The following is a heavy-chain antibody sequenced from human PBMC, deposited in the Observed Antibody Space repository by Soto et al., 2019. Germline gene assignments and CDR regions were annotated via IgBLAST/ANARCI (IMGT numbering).Heavy chain of an antibody. V-gene: IGHV4-31*03. Sequence: QVQLQESGPGLVKPSQTLSLTCSVSGGSISSHDHYWSWMRQHPGKGLEWIAYIYYNGGQNYNPSLSSRITISLDTCKNQFTLKLTSVTTADTDVYYCAGCSERARAGYWGQGTLDTVSS. J-gene: IGHJ4*02. CDR3: AGCSERARAGY. CDR1: GGSISSHDHY. CDR2: IYYNGGQ. D-gene: IGHD6-19*01.